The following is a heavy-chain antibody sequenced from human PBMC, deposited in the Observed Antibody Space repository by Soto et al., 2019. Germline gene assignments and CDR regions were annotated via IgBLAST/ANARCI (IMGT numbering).Heavy chain of an antibody. J-gene: IGHJ5*02. Sequence: ASVKVSCKASGYTFTSYGMHWVRQAPGQRLEWMGWINAGNGNTKYSQKFQGRVTITRDTSASTAYMELSSLRSEDTAVYYCARGLSHDWNPGGWFDPWGQGTLVTV. CDR3: ARGLSHDWNPGGWFDP. V-gene: IGHV1-3*01. CDR2: INAGNGNT. D-gene: IGHD1-1*01. CDR1: GYTFTSYG.